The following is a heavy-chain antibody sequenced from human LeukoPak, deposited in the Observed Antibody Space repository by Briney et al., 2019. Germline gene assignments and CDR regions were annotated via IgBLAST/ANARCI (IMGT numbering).Heavy chain of an antibody. D-gene: IGHD3-22*01. CDR2: INKDESEK. CDR3: ARGADSSDYYSLFDY. J-gene: IGHJ4*02. CDR1: GFTFSNYW. Sequence: GSLRLSCAASGFTFSNYWMSWVRQAPGKGLEWVANINKDESEKYYVDSVKGRFIISRDNAQSSLYLQMNNLRAEDTAVYYCARGADSSDYYSLFDYWGQGTLVTVSS. V-gene: IGHV3-7*02.